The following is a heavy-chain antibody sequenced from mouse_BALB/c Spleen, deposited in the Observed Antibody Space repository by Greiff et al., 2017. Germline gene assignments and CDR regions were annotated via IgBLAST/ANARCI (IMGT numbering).Heavy chain of an antibody. V-gene: IGHV5-6*01. Sequence: EVQEVESGGDLVKPGGSLKLSCVASGFTFSSYCMAWVRQSPDKRLEWVATISSDGSYASYPDSVNGRFTISIDNAKNTLYLQMSSMKYEDTAMYYCERHEVITPVDYAMDYWGQGTSVTVSS. D-gene: IGHD1-1*01. CDR2: ISSDGSYA. J-gene: IGHJ4*01. CDR1: GFTFSSYC. CDR3: ERHEVITPVDYAMDY.